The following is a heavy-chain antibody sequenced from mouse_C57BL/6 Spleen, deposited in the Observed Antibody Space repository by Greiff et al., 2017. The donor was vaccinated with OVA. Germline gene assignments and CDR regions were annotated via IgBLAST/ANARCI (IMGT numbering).Heavy chain of an antibody. Sequence: VQLQQPGAELVKPGASVKLSCKASGYTFTSYWMQWVKQRPGQGLEWIGEIDPSDSYTNYNQKFKGKATLTVDTSSSPAYMQLSSLKSEDSAVSFCARGGGYRSAYWGQGTLVTVSA. V-gene: IGHV1-50*01. D-gene: IGHD2-2*01. CDR1: GYTFTSYW. CDR3: ARGGGYRSAY. CDR2: IDPSDSYT. J-gene: IGHJ3*01.